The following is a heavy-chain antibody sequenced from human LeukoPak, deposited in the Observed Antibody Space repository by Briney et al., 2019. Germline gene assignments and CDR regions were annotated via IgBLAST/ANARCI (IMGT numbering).Heavy chain of an antibody. CDR1: GFTFSSYS. Sequence: GGSLRLSCAASGFTFSSYSMNWVRQAPGRGLEWVSYISSSSSTIYYADSVKGRFTISRDNAKNSLYLQMNSLRAEDTAVYYCVCERQLERRLDAFDIWGQGTMVTVSS. V-gene: IGHV3-48*04. J-gene: IGHJ3*02. CDR3: VCERQLERRLDAFDI. CDR2: ISSSSSTI. D-gene: IGHD1-1*01.